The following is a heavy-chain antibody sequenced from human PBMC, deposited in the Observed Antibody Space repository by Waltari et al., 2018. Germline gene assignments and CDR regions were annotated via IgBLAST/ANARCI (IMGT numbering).Heavy chain of an antibody. V-gene: IGHV3-74*01. CDR1: GFSFGDYW. Sequence: EVQLVESGGGLVQPGGSLRLSCAASGFSFGDYWMQWVRQAPGKGLEWVSRINIDGGYFSYTDSVKGRFTISRDNAKNTVFLQLNSVRAEDTAVYYCARKGGRGYPYGPFYYDYWGQGTLVTVSS. CDR3: ARKGGRGYPYGPFYYDY. D-gene: IGHD5-18*01. CDR2: INIDGGYF. J-gene: IGHJ4*02.